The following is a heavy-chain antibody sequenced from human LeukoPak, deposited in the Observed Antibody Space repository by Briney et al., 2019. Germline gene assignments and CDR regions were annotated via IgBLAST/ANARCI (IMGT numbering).Heavy chain of an antibody. D-gene: IGHD2-21*02. CDR2: ISSSSSYI. CDR3: SRDGSGSGDV. V-gene: IGHV3-21*01. J-gene: IGHJ4*02. Sequence: GGSLRLSCAASGFTFSSYSMNWVRQAPGKGLEWVSSISSSSSYIYYADSVKGRFTISRDNAKNSLYLQMNSLIPEDTAVYYCSRDGSGSGDVWGQGTLVTVSS. CDR1: GFTFSSYS.